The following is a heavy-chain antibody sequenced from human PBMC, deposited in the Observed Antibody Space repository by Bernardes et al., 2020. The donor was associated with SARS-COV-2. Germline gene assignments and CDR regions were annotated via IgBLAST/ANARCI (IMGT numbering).Heavy chain of an antibody. D-gene: IGHD2-21*02. CDR1: GGTFNSFA. V-gene: IGHV1-69*01. CDR3: ASDIGDHYTS. J-gene: IGHJ5*02. CDR2: VIPMIGTP. Sequence: SVKVSCRPSGGTFNSFAFGWVRQAPGQGLEWMGGVIPMIGTPHYAQRFQGRLTLSADESTTTTYMELSSLTSEDTAVYYCASDIGDHYTSWGQGTLVTVSS.